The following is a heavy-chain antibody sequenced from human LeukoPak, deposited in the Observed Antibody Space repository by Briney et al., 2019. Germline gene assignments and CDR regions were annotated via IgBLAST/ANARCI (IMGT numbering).Heavy chain of an antibody. CDR1: GFTFSSYG. J-gene: IGHJ4*02. CDR3: ARGGENGGFDY. CDR2: ISGSGGST. D-gene: IGHD4-23*01. V-gene: IGHV3-23*01. Sequence: GGTLRLSCAASGFTFSSYGMSWVRQAPGKGLEWVSAISGSGGSTYYADSVKGRFTISRDNAKNSLYLQMNSLRAEDTALYYCARGGENGGFDYWGQGTLVIVSS.